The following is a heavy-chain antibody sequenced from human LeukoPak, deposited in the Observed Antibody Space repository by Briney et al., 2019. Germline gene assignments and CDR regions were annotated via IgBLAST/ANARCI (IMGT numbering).Heavy chain of an antibody. CDR3: ARLDPYCSSTSWWFDP. D-gene: IGHD2-2*01. V-gene: IGHV4-4*09. CDR2: IYTSGST. Sequence: PSETLSLTCTVSGGSISSYYWSWIRQPPGKGLGWIGYIYTSGSTNYNPSLKSRVTISVDTSKNQFSLKLSSVTAADTAVYYCARLDPYCSSTSWWFDPWGQGTLVTVSS. J-gene: IGHJ5*02. CDR1: GGSISSYY.